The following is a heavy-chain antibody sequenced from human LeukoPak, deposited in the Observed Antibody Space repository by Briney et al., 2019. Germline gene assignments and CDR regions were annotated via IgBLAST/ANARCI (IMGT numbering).Heavy chain of an antibody. J-gene: IGHJ4*02. CDR2: ISYDGSNK. D-gene: IGHD6-13*01. Sequence: PGGSLRLSCAASGFTFSSYGMHWVRQAPGKGLEWVAVISYDGSNKYYADSVKGRFTISRDNSKNTLYLQMNSLRAEDTAVYYCARADPGGVEPFDYWGQGTLVTVSS. CDR1: GFTFSSYG. V-gene: IGHV3-30*03. CDR3: ARADPGGVEPFDY.